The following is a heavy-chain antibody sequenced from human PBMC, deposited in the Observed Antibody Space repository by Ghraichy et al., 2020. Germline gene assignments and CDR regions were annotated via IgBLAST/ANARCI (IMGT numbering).Heavy chain of an antibody. J-gene: IGHJ4*02. D-gene: IGHD3-10*01. Sequence: GESLNISCKGSGYSFTNYWIGWVRQMPGKGLEWMGIIYPGDSDTRYSPSFQGQVTISADKSISTAYLQWSSLKASDTAVYYCASCQTGGLTHFDYWGQGTLVTVSS. CDR3: ASCQTGGLTHFDY. CDR2: IYPGDSDT. CDR1: GYSFTNYW. V-gene: IGHV5-51*01.